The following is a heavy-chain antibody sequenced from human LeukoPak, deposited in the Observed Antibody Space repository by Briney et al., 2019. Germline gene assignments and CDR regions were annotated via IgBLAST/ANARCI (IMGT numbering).Heavy chain of an antibody. V-gene: IGHV3-23*01. CDR3: ARGEYDSRGYFDY. D-gene: IGHD3-22*01. Sequence: GGSLRLSFATSGFIFSNYAMSWVRQAPGKGLEWVSGISDSGGSTYYADSVKGRFTISRDNSKNTLYLQMNSLRAEDTAVYYCARGEYDSRGYFDYWGQGTLVTVSS. CDR1: GFIFSNYA. J-gene: IGHJ4*02. CDR2: ISDSGGST.